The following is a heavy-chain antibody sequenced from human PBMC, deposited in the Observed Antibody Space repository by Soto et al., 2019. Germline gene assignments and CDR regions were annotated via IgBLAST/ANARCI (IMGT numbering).Heavy chain of an antibody. V-gene: IGHV3-23*01. J-gene: IGHJ4*02. D-gene: IGHD6-19*01. CDR3: ARGAWCAS. Sequence: EVQLLESGGGLVQPGGSLRLSCAASGFTFSSYAMSWVRQAPGKGLEWVSTISKSGDNTYYADSVKGRFTISRDDSKNTLYLQMSSLRADDTAVYYCARGAWCASWGQGTLVTVSS. CDR2: ISKSGDNT. CDR1: GFTFSSYA.